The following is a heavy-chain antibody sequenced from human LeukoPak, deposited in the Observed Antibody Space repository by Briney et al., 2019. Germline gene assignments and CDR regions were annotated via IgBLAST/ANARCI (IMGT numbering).Heavy chain of an antibody. CDR1: RFTFSSYA. Sequence: GGSLRLSCAASRFTFSSYAMSWVRQAPGKGLEWVSDISGSGGSTYYADSVKGRFTISRDNSKNTLYLQMNSLRAEDTAVYYCAKVKWELLSPIFDYWGQGTLVTVSS. CDR3: AKVKWELLSPIFDY. J-gene: IGHJ4*02. CDR2: ISGSGGST. D-gene: IGHD1-26*01. V-gene: IGHV3-23*01.